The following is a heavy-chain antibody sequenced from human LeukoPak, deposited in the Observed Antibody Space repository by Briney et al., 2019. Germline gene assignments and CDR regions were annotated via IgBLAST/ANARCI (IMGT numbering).Heavy chain of an antibody. D-gene: IGHD6-13*01. CDR3: ARGSAGIRGPSFQH. CDR1: GGSFSGYY. CDR2: INHSGST. V-gene: IGHV4-34*01. Sequence: SETRSLTCAVYGGSFSGYYWSWIRQPPGKGLEWIGEINHSGSTNYNPSLKSRVTISVDTSKNQFSLKLSSVTAADTAVYYCARGSAGIRGPSFQHWGQGTLATVSS. J-gene: IGHJ1*01.